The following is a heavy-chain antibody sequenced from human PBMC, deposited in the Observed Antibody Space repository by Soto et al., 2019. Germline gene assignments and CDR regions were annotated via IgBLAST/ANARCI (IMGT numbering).Heavy chain of an antibody. Sequence: SVKVSCKTSGGTFNNYAIYWVRQAPGQGLEWMGGIIPIFGTANYAQKFQGRVTITAYESTSTAYMELSSLRSEDTAVYYCARWAIVVVPAAVRANYYYGMDVWGQGTTVTVSS. V-gene: IGHV1-69*13. CDR2: IIPIFGTA. CDR3: ARWAIVVVPAAVRANYYYGMDV. J-gene: IGHJ6*02. D-gene: IGHD2-2*01. CDR1: GGTFNNYA.